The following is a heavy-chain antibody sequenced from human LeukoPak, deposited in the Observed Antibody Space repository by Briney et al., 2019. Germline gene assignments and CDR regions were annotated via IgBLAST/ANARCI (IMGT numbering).Heavy chain of an antibody. CDR1: GFTSSSYW. J-gene: IGHJ3*02. CDR2: IKQDGSEK. CDR3: ARGGEARPANYYDSSGYYLVSDAFDI. Sequence: XXXSXXASGFTSSSYWMSWVRQAPGKGLEWVANIKQDGSEKYYVDSVKGRFTISRDNAKNSLYLQMNSLRAEDTAVYYCARGGEARPANYYDSSGYYLVSDAFDIWGQGTMVTVSS. V-gene: IGHV3-7*01. D-gene: IGHD3-22*01.